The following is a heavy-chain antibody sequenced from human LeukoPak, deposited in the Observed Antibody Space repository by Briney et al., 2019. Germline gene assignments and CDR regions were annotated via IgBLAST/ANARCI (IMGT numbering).Heavy chain of an antibody. CDR3: ARSIAVAGNDAFGI. Sequence: SETLSLTCTVSGGSINSYYWSWIRQPPGKGLEWIGYIYYSGRTNYNPSLKSRVTISVDTSKNQFSLKLTSVTAADTAVYYCARSIAVAGNDAFGIWGRGTMVTVSS. V-gene: IGHV4-59*01. D-gene: IGHD6-19*01. CDR1: GGSINSYY. J-gene: IGHJ3*02. CDR2: IYYSGRT.